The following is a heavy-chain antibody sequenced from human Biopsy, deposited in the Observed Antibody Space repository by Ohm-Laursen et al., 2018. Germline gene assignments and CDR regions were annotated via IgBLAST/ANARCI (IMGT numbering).Heavy chain of an antibody. Sequence: SLRLSCAASGFAFSGYDMNWVRQAPGKGLEWVSSISTSSTYIHYADSVKGRFTVSRDNPKNSLYLQMNRLTAADTAKYYYATELLTPGVGGPWIDSWGQGISVTVSS. CDR3: ATELLTPGVGGPWIDS. V-gene: IGHV3-21*06. CDR1: GFAFSGYD. CDR2: ISTSSTYI. J-gene: IGHJ5*01. D-gene: IGHD3-10*01.